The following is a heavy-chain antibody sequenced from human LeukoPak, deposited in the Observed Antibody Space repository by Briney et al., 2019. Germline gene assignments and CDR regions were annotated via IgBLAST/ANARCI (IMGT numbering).Heavy chain of an antibody. J-gene: IGHJ4*02. D-gene: IGHD5-24*01. CDR3: ARGPPDGCTQFDPEYYFDY. CDR2: IYYSGST. CDR1: GGAISSYY. V-gene: IGHV4-59*01. Sequence: SETLSLTCTVSGGAISSYYWSWIRQPPGKGLEWIGYIYYSGSTNYNPSLKSRVTISVDTSKNQFSLKLSSVTAADTAVYYCARGPPDGCTQFDPEYYFDYWGQGTLVTVSS.